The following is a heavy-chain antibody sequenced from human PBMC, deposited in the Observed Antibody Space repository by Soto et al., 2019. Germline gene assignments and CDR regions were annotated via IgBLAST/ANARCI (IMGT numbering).Heavy chain of an antibody. V-gene: IGHV4-4*02. CDR3: ATKCSRRFY. D-gene: IGHD6-13*01. Sequence: QVQLQESGPGLVKPSGTLSLTCVVSGVSISSHEWWSWVRQPPGKGLEWIGESHESGNTNYNSSLGSRVTITANNSNTLFFMTLSSVTAAETAVYYGATKCSRRFYLGQGTLVTVSS. J-gene: IGHJ4*02. CDR1: GVSISSHEW. CDR2: SHESGNT.